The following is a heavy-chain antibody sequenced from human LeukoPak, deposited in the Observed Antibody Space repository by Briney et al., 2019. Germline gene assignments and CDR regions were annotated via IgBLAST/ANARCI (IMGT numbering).Heavy chain of an antibody. CDR1: GYTFTAYY. V-gene: IGHV1-2*02. CDR2: INPTSGGT. Sequence: ASVKVSCKTFGYTFTAYYMHWVRQAPGQGLEWMGWINPTSGGTNYPQRFQGRVTMTRDTSMSTAHMELSRLRSDDSAVYYCARYFYDSSGSSSDAFDIWGQGTMVTVSS. D-gene: IGHD3-22*01. CDR3: ARYFYDSSGSSSDAFDI. J-gene: IGHJ3*02.